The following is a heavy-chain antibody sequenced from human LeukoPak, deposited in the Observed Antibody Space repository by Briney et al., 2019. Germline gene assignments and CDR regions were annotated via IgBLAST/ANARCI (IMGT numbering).Heavy chain of an antibody. CDR2: ISYDGSNK. CDR1: GFTFSSYA. Sequence: GGSLRLSCAASGFTFSSYAMHWVRQAPGKGLEWVAVISYDGSNKYYADSVKGRFTISRDNSKNTLYLQMNSLRAEDTAVYYCAKRPTYYYGSGSYYNPMPDDYWGQGTLVTVSS. V-gene: IGHV3-30-3*02. D-gene: IGHD3-10*01. J-gene: IGHJ4*02. CDR3: AKRPTYYYGSGSYYNPMPDDY.